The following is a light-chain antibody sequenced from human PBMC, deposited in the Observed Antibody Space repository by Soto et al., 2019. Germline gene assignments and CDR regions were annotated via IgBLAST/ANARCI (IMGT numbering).Light chain of an antibody. V-gene: IGKV1-5*01. Sequence: DIQLTQSPSTLSASVGDRVTLTCRASQNIITWLAWYQQKPGKAPSLLIYDASNLESGVPSRFSGRGAGTEFTLIISSLQPEDCATYYCQEYSSTFRMFGHGKKVEI. CDR2: DAS. J-gene: IGKJ1*01. CDR3: QEYSSTFRM. CDR1: QNIITW.